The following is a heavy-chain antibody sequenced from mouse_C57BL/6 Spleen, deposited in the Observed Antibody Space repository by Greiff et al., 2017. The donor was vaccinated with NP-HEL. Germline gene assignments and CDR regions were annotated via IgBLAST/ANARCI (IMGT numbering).Heavy chain of an antibody. CDR3: GIYDGYYSFAY. D-gene: IGHD2-3*01. CDR1: GYTFTDHT. V-gene: IGHV1-78*01. CDR2: IYPRDGST. Sequence: VQLQQSDAELVKPGASVKISCKVSGYTFTDHTIHWMKQRPEQGLDWIGYIYPRDGSTKYNEKFKGKATLTADKSSSTAYMQLNSLTSEDSAVYFCGIYDGYYSFAYWGQGTLVTVSA. J-gene: IGHJ3*01.